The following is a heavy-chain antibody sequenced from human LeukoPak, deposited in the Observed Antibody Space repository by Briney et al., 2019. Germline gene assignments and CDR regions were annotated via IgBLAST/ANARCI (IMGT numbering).Heavy chain of an antibody. CDR2: ISGSGGST. J-gene: IGHJ6*02. CDR1: GFTFSSYA. CDR3: ANPGYSSTSSYYYGMDV. Sequence: GGSLRLSCAASGFTFSSYAMSWVRQAPGKGLEWVSAISGSGGSTYYADSVKGRFTISRDNSKNTLYLQMNSLRAEDTAVYYCANPGYSSTSSYYYGMDVWGQGTTVTVSS. D-gene: IGHD2-2*01. V-gene: IGHV3-23*01.